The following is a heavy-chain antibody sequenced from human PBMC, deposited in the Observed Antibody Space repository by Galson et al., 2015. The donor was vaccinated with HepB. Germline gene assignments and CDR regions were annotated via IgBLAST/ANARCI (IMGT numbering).Heavy chain of an antibody. Sequence: SVKVSCKAAGYRFTNYGITWVRQAPGQGLEWMGWINSDSGGTNLAQKFRGRVSITRDPFINSAYLGLTRLTFDDTAVYFCARHPDYDTFTGHHQGVDYWGQGTLVTVSS. D-gene: IGHD3-9*01. CDR3: ARHPDYDTFTGHHQGVDY. J-gene: IGHJ4*02. CDR1: GYRFTNYG. CDR2: INSDSGGT. V-gene: IGHV1-2*02.